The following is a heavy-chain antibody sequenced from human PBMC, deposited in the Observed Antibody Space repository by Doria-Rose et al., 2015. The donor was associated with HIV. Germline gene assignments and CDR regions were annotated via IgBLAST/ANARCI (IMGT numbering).Heavy chain of an antibody. CDR3: ARIKSSRWYHKYYFDF. V-gene: IGHV2-26*01. J-gene: IGHJ4*02. CDR2: IFADDER. D-gene: IGHD6-13*01. Sequence: QVTLKESGPVLVKPTETLTPTCTVSGVSLSSPGMGVSWIRQPPGKALEWLANIFADDERSYKTSLKSRLTIARCTSKSQLVLTMTDMDPVDTATYYCARIKSSRWYHKYYFDFWGQGTLVIVSA. CDR1: GVSLSSPGMG.